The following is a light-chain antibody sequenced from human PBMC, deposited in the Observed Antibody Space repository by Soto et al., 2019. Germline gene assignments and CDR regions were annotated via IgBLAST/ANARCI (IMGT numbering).Light chain of an antibody. V-gene: IGKV4-1*01. CDR2: WAS. Sequence: DIVMTQSPDSLAVSLGERATINCKSSQSVLYNSNNKNYLAWYQQEPGQPPKLLIYWASTRESGVPDRFSGSGSGTDFTLTISNLQAEDVAVYYCQRYYSIPLTFGGGTKVELK. CDR3: QRYYSIPLT. J-gene: IGKJ4*01. CDR1: QSVLYNSNNKNY.